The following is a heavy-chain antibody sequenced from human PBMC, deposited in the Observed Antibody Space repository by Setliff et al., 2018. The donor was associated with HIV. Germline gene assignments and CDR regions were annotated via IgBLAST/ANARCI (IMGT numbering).Heavy chain of an antibody. CDR2: VIPVFGTG. CDR1: GGTFSDYA. J-gene: IGHJ3*02. D-gene: IGHD6-19*01. Sequence: GASVKVSCKVSGGTFSDYAVTWVRQAPGQGLEWMGGVIPVFGTGNYAQKFQGRVTITADESTSTAYMELSSLSSEDTAGNYCARDQTGVATAAFGGGSAWSDEGFDIWGQGTMVTVSS. V-gene: IGHV1-69*13. CDR3: ARDQTGVATAAFGGGSAWSDEGFDI.